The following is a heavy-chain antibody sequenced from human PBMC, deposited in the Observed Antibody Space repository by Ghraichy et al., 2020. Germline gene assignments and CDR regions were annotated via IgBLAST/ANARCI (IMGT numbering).Heavy chain of an antibody. Sequence: GESLNISCAASGFTFSSYWMHWVRQAPGKGLVWVSRINSDGSSTSYADSVKGRFTISRDNAKNTLYLQMNSLRAEDTAVYYCARDLWGSQFDYWGQGTLVTVSS. CDR1: GFTFSSYW. J-gene: IGHJ4*02. CDR3: ARDLWGSQFDY. D-gene: IGHD3-16*01. CDR2: INSDGSST. V-gene: IGHV3-74*01.